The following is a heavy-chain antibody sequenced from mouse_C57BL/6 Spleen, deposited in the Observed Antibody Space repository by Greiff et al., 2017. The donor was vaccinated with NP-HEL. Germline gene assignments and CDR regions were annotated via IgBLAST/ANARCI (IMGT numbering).Heavy chain of an antibody. Sequence: EVQLVESGGDLVKPGGSLKLSCAASGSTFSSYGMSWVRQTPDKRLEWVATISSGGSYTYYPDSVKGRFTISRDNAKNTLYLQMSSLKSEDTAMYYCARQGGNYDWYFDVWGTGTTVTVSS. D-gene: IGHD2-1*01. J-gene: IGHJ1*03. CDR1: GSTFSSYG. V-gene: IGHV5-6*01. CDR2: ISSGGSYT. CDR3: ARQGGNYDWYFDV.